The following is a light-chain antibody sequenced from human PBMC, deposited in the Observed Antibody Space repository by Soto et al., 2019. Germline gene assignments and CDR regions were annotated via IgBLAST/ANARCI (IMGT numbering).Light chain of an antibody. J-gene: IGKJ1*01. CDR3: QKYDSAPKT. CDR1: QGISNY. V-gene: IGKV1-27*01. Sequence: DIQMTQSPSSLSAFVGDRVTITCRASQGISNYLAWYQQIPGKVPKLLIYAASTLQSGVPSRFSGSGSGTDFTLTIKNLQSEDVATYYCQKYDSAPKTFGQGTKVEIK. CDR2: AAS.